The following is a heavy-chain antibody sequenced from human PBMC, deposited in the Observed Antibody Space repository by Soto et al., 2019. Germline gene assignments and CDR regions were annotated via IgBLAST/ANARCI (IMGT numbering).Heavy chain of an antibody. Sequence: PXETLSLTCAVYGGSFSGYYWSWIRQPPGRGLDWIGEINHSGSTNYNPSLKSRVTISVDTSKNQFSLKLSSVTAADTAVYYCARDPRGVVVISGVLNYYYYGMDVWGQETTVTVSS. CDR1: GGSFSGYY. CDR2: INHSGST. D-gene: IGHD3-22*01. CDR3: ARDPRGVVVISGVLNYYYYGMDV. J-gene: IGHJ6*02. V-gene: IGHV4-34*01.